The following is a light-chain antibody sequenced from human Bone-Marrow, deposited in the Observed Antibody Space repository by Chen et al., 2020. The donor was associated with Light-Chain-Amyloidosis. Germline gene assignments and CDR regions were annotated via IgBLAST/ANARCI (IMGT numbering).Light chain of an antibody. CDR2: ENN. V-gene: IGLV1-51*02. CDR1: NSNIVINY. Sequence: QSVPSLPPSVSPPPGHKVPISLPGSNSNIVINYVSWYHQLPGTSHYLLIYENNHRPSGITDRFSGSKSGTSATLGVAGLQTGDEADYYCATWDSSLTVWMFGGGTKLTVL. J-gene: IGLJ3*02. CDR3: ATWDSSLTVWM.